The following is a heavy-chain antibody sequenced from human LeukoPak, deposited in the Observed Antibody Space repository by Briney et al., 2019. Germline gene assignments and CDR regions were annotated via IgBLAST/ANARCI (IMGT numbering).Heavy chain of an antibody. Sequence: SSETLYLTCTVSGGSVSSGSYYWSWIRQPPGKGLEWIGYIYYSGSTNYNPSLKSRVTISVDTSKNQFSLKLSSVIAADTAVHYCARDSSGWLYFDYWGQGTLVTVSS. CDR1: GGSVSSGSYY. D-gene: IGHD6-19*01. CDR2: IYYSGST. J-gene: IGHJ4*02. V-gene: IGHV4-61*01. CDR3: ARDSSGWLYFDY.